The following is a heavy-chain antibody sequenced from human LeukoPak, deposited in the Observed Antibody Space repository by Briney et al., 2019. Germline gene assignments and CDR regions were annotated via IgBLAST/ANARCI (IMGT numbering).Heavy chain of an antibody. Sequence: PSETLSLTCAVYGGSFSGYYWSWIRQPPGKGLEWIGEINHSGSTNYNPSLKSRVTISVDTSKNQFSLKLNSVTAADTAVYYCARFWSGVDYIDYWGQGTLVTVSS. CDR2: INHSGST. J-gene: IGHJ4*02. V-gene: IGHV4-34*01. CDR3: ARFWSGVDYIDY. D-gene: IGHD2-8*01. CDR1: GGSFSGYY.